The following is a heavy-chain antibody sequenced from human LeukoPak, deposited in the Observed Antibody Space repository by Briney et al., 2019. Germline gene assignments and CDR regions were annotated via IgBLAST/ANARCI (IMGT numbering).Heavy chain of an antibody. D-gene: IGHD2-8*01. Sequence: GGSLRLSCAASGNSWMHWVRQAPGKGLVWVSHINSDGSWTSYADSVKGRFTISKDNAKNMLNLQMNSLRAEDTAVYYCAKGTLGSCNGATCYPLDYWGQGTLVTVSS. V-gene: IGHV3-74*01. J-gene: IGHJ4*02. CDR2: INSDGSWT. CDR3: AKGTLGSCNGATCYPLDY. CDR1: GNSW.